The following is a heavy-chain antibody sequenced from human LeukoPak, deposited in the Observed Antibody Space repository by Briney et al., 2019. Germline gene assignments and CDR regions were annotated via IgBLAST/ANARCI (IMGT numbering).Heavy chain of an antibody. CDR3: ARAAGTTTGGMDV. CDR1: GFTFSSYS. V-gene: IGHV3-30*03. J-gene: IGHJ6*02. D-gene: IGHD1-14*01. CDR2: ISYDGSYK. Sequence: GSLRLSCAASGFTFSSYSMNWVRQAPGKGLEWVAVISYDGSYKYYADSVKGRFTMSRDNSKNTVYLQMNSVRVDDTAVYHCARAAGTTTGGMDVWGQGTTVNVCS.